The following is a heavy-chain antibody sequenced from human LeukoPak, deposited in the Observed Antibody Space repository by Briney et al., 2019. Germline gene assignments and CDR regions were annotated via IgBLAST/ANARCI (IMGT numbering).Heavy chain of an antibody. CDR1: GGTFSSYA. D-gene: IGHD5-18*01. Sequence: GASVKVSCKASGGTFSSYAISWVRQAPGQGLEWMGRIIPIFGIANYAQKFQRRVTITTDESTSTAYMELSSRRSEDTAVYYCASRGYSYGIFDYWGQGTLVTVSS. V-gene: IGHV1-69*05. CDR3: ASRGYSYGIFDY. CDR2: IIPIFGIA. J-gene: IGHJ4*02.